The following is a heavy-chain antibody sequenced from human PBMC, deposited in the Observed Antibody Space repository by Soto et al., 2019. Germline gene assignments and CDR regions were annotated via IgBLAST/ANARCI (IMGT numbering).Heavy chain of an antibody. Sequence: PSETLSLTCAVSGGSISSGGYYWIWVRQQLGQGLEWIGNIYNTETIHYTPSLKSRLLMSVDTPRNQFSLTLPSVTAADTAIYNCVRATVYCRRANGYTGLGYHYGMDVWGQGTTVPVSS. CDR3: VRATVYCRRANGYTGLGYHYGMDV. D-gene: IGHD2-2*02. CDR1: GGSISSGGYY. V-gene: IGHV4-31*11. CDR2: IYNTETI. J-gene: IGHJ6*02.